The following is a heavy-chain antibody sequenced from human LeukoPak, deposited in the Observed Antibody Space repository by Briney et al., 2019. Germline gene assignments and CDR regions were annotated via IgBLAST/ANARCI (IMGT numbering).Heavy chain of an antibody. J-gene: IGHJ6*03. CDR2: ITLNSGDT. Sequence: ASVKVSCKASGHTFTVYYIHWVRQAPGQGLEWMGWITLNSGDTKYAQKFQGRVTVTRDTSISTAYMELSRLRSDDTAVYYCARGVSGSYYYYYMDVWGKGTTVTVSS. D-gene: IGHD1-26*01. CDR1: GHTFTVYY. CDR3: ARGVSGSYYYYYMDV. V-gene: IGHV1-2*02.